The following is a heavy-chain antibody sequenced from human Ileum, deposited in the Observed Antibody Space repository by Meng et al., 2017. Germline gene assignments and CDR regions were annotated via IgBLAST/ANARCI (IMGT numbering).Heavy chain of an antibody. V-gene: IGHV1-3*01. Sequence: QVQLVQSGAEVKKPGASVKVSCKASGYTFINNALHWMRQAPGQSLEWVGWINAGIGDTKYSQNLQGRVTITRDTSASTTYMELRSLKSEDTATYYRARGRGATYSFDYWGQGTLVTVSS. J-gene: IGHJ4*02. CDR2: INAGIGDT. CDR1: GYTFINNA. D-gene: IGHD1-26*01. CDR3: ARGRGATYSFDY.